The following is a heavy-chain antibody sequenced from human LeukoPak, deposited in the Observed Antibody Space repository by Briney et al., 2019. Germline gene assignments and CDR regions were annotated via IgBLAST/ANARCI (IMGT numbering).Heavy chain of an antibody. CDR1: GGSITSRSYY. D-gene: IGHD2-2*02. J-gene: IGHJ5*02. Sequence: SETLSLTCTVSGGSITSRSYYWGWIRQPPGRGLEWIGSIYHLGSVRYNPSLKNRVTISVDTSMNQFSLKLSSVIAADTAVYYCASLYCSRTSCYMDPWGQGTLVTVSS. CDR3: ASLYCSRTSCYMDP. V-gene: IGHV4-39*07. CDR2: IYHLGSV.